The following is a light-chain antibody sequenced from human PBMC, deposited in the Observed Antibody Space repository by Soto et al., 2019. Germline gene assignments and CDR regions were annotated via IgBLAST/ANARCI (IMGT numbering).Light chain of an antibody. Sequence: QSVLTQPPSVSGAPGQRVTISCTGSSSNIGAGYDVHWYQHHPGKAPKLIIYEATKRPSGVSYRFSGSKSGNTASLTISGLQAEDEADYYCTSYTITSPYVFGTGTKVTV. CDR1: SSNIGAGYD. CDR2: EAT. V-gene: IGLV1-40*01. CDR3: TSYTITSPYV. J-gene: IGLJ1*01.